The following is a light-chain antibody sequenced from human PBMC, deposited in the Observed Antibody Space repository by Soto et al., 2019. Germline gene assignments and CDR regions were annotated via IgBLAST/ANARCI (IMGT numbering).Light chain of an antibody. CDR2: DVS. J-gene: IGLJ1*01. CDR1: RSDVGGYNY. V-gene: IGLV2-11*01. Sequence: QSALTQPRSVSGSPGQSVTISCTGTRSDVGGYNYVSWYQQHPGKAPKLMIYDVSKRPSGVHDRFSGSKSGNTASLTISGLHDEDEADYYCCSYAGSYTYVFGTGTKLTVL. CDR3: CSYAGSYTYV.